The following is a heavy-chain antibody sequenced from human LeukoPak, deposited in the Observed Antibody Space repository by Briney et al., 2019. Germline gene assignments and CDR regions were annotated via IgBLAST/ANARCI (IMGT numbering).Heavy chain of an antibody. D-gene: IGHD3-10*01. J-gene: IGHJ6*03. V-gene: IGHV3-30*02. CDR3: ARVQVTMVRGFFYYYYYMDV. Sequence: GGSLRLSCAASGFTFSSYGMHWVRQAPGKGLEWVAFIRYDGSNKYYADSVKGRFTISRDNSKNTLYLQMNSLRAEDTAVYYCARVQVTMVRGFFYYYYYMDVWGKGTTVTISS. CDR2: IRYDGSNK. CDR1: GFTFSSYG.